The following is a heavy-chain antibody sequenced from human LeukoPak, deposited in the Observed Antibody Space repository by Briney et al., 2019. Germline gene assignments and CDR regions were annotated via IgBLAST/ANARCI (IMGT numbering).Heavy chain of an antibody. CDR1: GGTFSSYA. V-gene: IGHV1-69*13. D-gene: IGHD2-2*01. J-gene: IGHJ6*03. CDR3: ASGGIGYCSSTSCSSADYYYYMDV. CDR2: IIPIFGTA. Sequence: SVKVSCKASGGTFSSYAISWVRQAPGQGLEWMGGIIPIFGTANYAQKFQGRVTITADESTSTAYMELSSLRSEHTAVHYCASGGIGYCSSTSCSSADYYYYMDVWGKGTTVTVSS.